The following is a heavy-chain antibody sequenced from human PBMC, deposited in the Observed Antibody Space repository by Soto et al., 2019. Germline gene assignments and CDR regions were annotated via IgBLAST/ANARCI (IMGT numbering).Heavy chain of an antibody. CDR2: IIPIFGTA. V-gene: IGHV1-69*01. CDR1: GGTFSSYA. Sequence: QVQLVQSGAEVKKPGSSVKVSCKASGGTFSSYAISWVRQAPGQGLEWMGGIIPIFGTANYAQEFQGRVTITADESTSTAYMELSSLRSEDTAVYYCARVGYCSGGSCYAMSTENWFDPWGQGTLVTVSS. J-gene: IGHJ5*02. D-gene: IGHD2-15*01. CDR3: ARVGYCSGGSCYAMSTENWFDP.